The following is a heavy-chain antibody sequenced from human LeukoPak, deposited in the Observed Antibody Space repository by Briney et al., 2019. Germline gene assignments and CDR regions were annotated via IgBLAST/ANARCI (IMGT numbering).Heavy chain of an antibody. J-gene: IGHJ4*02. CDR1: GYSFANYW. V-gene: IGHV5-51*01. D-gene: IGHD5-12*01. Sequence: GESLKISCQGSGYSFANYWIGWVRQVPGKGLEWMGIINPGDSETRYSPSFQGQVTISADKSFSTAYVQWSSLRAPDTAMYYCARRDNTGSIDYWGQGTLVTVSS. CDR3: ARRDNTGSIDY. CDR2: INPGDSET.